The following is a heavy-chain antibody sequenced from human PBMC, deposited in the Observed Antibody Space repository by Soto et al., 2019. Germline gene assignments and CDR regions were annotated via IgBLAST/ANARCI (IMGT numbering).Heavy chain of an antibody. CDR3: TRARSSSWGLDASDI. Sequence: EVQLVESGGGLVQPGGSLRLSCAASGFTFSDYYLDWVRQAPGKGLEWGGRTRNKANSYTTEYAASVKGRFTISRDDSQNSLYLQMNSLKTDDTAVYYCTRARSSSWGLDASDIWGQGTMVTVSS. V-gene: IGHV3-72*01. CDR2: TRNKANSYTT. J-gene: IGHJ3*02. CDR1: GFTFSDYY. D-gene: IGHD6-13*01.